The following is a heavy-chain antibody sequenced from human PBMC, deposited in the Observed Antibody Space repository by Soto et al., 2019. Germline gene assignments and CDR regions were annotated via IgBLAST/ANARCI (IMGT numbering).Heavy chain of an antibody. D-gene: IGHD1-26*01. V-gene: IGHV3-30*03. CDR2: ISEYGCNK. J-gene: IGHJ4*02. CDR1: GFTLSHYG. CDR3: ARYSGKYQGPIAN. Sequence: VQLVESGGGVVQPGRSLRLSCAASGFTLSHYGIHWGRQAPGKGMEWLAVISEYGCNKHYADSVKGRFTVSRDNYKNTLYLQATSRRAEDTAVYFCARYSGKYQGPIANWGERNMVNVSS.